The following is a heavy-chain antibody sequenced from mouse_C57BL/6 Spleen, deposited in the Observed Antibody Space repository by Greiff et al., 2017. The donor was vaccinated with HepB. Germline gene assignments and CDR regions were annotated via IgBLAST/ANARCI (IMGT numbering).Heavy chain of an antibody. V-gene: IGHV1-52*01. D-gene: IGHD1-1*01. Sequence: QVQLQQSGAELVRPGSSVKLSCKASGYTFTSYWMHWVKQRPIQGLEWIGNIDPSDSETHYNQKFKDKATLTVDKSSSTAYMQLSSLTSEDSAVYYCARSLYYYGSSYPFDYWGQGTTLTVSS. CDR1: GYTFTSYW. CDR2: IDPSDSET. J-gene: IGHJ2*01. CDR3: ARSLYYYGSSYPFDY.